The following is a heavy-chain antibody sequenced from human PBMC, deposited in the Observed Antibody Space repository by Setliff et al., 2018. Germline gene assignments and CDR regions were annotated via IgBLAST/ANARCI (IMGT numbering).Heavy chain of an antibody. J-gene: IGHJ4*02. Sequence: ASVKVSCKASGYSFRLYAIHWLRQAPGQRFEWMGGMNIDNGKTGFSQDFQDRVTFTRDTSADIAYMDLSGLRSDDMAVYYCARGYCDGIGCPAPLYYFDSWGQGTLVTVSS. CDR3: ARGYCDGIGCPAPLYYFDS. V-gene: IGHV1-3*03. CDR2: MNIDNGKT. D-gene: IGHD2-21*01. CDR1: GYSFRLYA.